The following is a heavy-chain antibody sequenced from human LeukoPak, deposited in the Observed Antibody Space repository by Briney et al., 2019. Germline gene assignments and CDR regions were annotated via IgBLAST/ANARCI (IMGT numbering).Heavy chain of an antibody. CDR1: GFTFSSYG. J-gene: IGHJ5*02. CDR3: AREVYSSKNNWFDP. D-gene: IGHD6-19*01. CDR2: IRYDGSNK. V-gene: IGHV3-30*02. Sequence: GGSLRLSCAASGFTFSSYGMHWVRQAPGKGLEWVAFIRYDGSNKYYADSVKGRFTISRDNSKNTLYLQMNSLRAEDTAVYYCAREVYSSKNNWFDPWGQGTLVIVSS.